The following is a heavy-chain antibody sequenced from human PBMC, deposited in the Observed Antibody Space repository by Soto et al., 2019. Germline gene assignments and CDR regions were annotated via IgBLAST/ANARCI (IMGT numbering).Heavy chain of an antibody. Sequence: GSLRLSCAASGFTFSSYSMNWVRQAPGKGLEWVSYISSSSSNIYYADSVKGRFTISRDNAKNSLYLQMNSLRAEDTAVYYCARDLYGDPREYFQYWGQGTLVTVSS. D-gene: IGHD4-17*01. CDR2: ISSSSSNI. CDR3: ARDLYGDPREYFQY. CDR1: GFTFSSYS. J-gene: IGHJ1*01. V-gene: IGHV3-48*01.